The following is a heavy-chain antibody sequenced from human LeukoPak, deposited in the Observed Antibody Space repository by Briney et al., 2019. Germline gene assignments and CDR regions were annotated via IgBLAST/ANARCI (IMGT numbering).Heavy chain of an antibody. Sequence: ASVKVSCKASGYTFTSYYIHWVRQAPGQGLEWMGLINPVGGSTSYAQKLQGRVSMTRDTSTNTVYMELSGLRSEDTAVYYCARVHSDALFDYWGQGTLVTVSS. J-gene: IGHJ4*02. CDR2: INPVGGST. CDR3: ARVHSDALFDY. V-gene: IGHV1-46*04. CDR1: GYTFTSYY.